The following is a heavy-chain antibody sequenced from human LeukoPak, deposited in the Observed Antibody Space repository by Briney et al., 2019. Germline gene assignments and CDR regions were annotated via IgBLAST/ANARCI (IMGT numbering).Heavy chain of an antibody. J-gene: IGHJ2*01. CDR1: GFTFDDYA. D-gene: IGHD2-21*02. CDR3: AKDYCGGDCYSGWYFDL. V-gene: IGHV3-9*01. Sequence: GGSLRLSCAASGFTFDDYAMHWVRQAPGKGLEWVSGISYNSDTIAYADPVKGRFTISRDNAKNSLYLQMNSLRAEDTALYYCAKDYCGGDCYSGWYFDLWGRGTLVTVSS. CDR2: ISYNSDTI.